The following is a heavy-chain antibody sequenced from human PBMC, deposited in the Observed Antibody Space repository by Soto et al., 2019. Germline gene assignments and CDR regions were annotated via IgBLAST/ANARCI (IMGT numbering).Heavy chain of an antibody. CDR2: IDPSDSYT. CDR1: GYSFTSYW. V-gene: IGHV5-10-1*01. J-gene: IGHJ4*02. CDR3: ASSLDGELSYFDY. D-gene: IGHD3-10*01. Sequence: GESLKISCKGSGYSFTSYWISWVRQMPGKGLEWMGRIDPSDSYTNYSPSFQGHVTISADKSISTAYLQWSSLKASDTAMYYCASSLDGELSYFDYWGQGTLVTVSS.